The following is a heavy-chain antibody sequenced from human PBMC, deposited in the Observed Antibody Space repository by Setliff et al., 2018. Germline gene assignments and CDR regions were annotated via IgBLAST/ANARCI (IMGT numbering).Heavy chain of an antibody. J-gene: IGHJ5*02. Sequence: ESLKISCKGSGYSFSTCWIGWVRQMPGKGLEWMGIIYPGDSITRYGPSFQGQVTISVDKSINTAYLQWSSLRASDTAIYYCARHPYYYGSGTYLDNNNRWFDPWGQGTLVTVSS. V-gene: IGHV5-51*01. CDR1: GYSFSTCW. CDR2: IYPGDSIT. CDR3: ARHPYYYGSGTYLDNNNRWFDP. D-gene: IGHD3-10*01.